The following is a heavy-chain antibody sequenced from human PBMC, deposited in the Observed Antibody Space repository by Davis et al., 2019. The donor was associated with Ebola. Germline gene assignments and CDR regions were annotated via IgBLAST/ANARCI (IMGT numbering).Heavy chain of an antibody. Sequence: PGGSLRLSCAASGFTFSSYGMHWVRQAPGKGLEWVAVIWYDGSNKYYADSVKGRFTISRDNSKNTLYLQMNSLRAEDTAVYYCARTTSYYGSGSYGYYYGMDVWGQGTTVTVSS. CDR1: GFTFSSYG. J-gene: IGHJ6*02. D-gene: IGHD3-10*01. CDR2: IWYDGSNK. CDR3: ARTTSYYGSGSYGYYYGMDV. V-gene: IGHV3-33*01.